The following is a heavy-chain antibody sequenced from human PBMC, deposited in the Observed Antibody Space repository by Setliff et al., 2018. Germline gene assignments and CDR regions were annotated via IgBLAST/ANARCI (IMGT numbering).Heavy chain of an antibody. D-gene: IGHD1-26*01. V-gene: IGHV4-61*02. CDR1: GGSISSGTYY. CDR3: ARDNTMVGATDY. Sequence: PPETLSLTCTVSGGSISSGTYYWSWIRQPAGKGLEWIGRLHTSGSIDYNPSLKSRVTISVDTSKNQFSLRLRSVTAADTAVYFCARDNTMVGATDYWGLGTLVTVSS. J-gene: IGHJ4*02. CDR2: LHTSGSI.